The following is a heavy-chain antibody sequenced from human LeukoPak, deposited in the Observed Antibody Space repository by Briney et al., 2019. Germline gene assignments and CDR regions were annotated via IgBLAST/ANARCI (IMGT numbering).Heavy chain of an antibody. Sequence: GAPVKVSCKASGYTFTGYYMHWVRQAPGQGLEWMGWINPNSGGTNHAQKFQGRVTMTRDTSISTAYMELSRLRSDDTAVYYCARDGVGYYDSSGYYYFQHWGQGTLVTVSS. J-gene: IGHJ1*01. D-gene: IGHD3-22*01. CDR3: ARDGVGYYDSSGYYYFQH. V-gene: IGHV1-2*02. CDR2: INPNSGGT. CDR1: GYTFTGYY.